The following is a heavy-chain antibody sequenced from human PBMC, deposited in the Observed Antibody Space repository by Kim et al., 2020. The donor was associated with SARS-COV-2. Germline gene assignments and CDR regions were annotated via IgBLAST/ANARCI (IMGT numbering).Heavy chain of an antibody. CDR3: ARAVRELFRSNSYGMDV. V-gene: IGHV1-69*13. J-gene: IGHJ6*02. CDR2: IIPIFGTA. Sequence: SVKVSCKASGGTFSSYAISWVRQAPGQGLEWMGGIIPIFGTANYAQKFQGRVTITADESTSTAYMELSSLRSEDTAVYYCARAVRELFRSNSYGMDVWGQGTTVTVSS. CDR1: GGTFSSYA. D-gene: IGHD3-10*01.